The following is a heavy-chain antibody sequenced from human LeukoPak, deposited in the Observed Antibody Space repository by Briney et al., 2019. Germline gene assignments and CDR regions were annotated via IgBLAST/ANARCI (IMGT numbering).Heavy chain of an antibody. D-gene: IGHD6-6*01. Sequence: SETLSLTCAVYGGSFSGYYWSWIRQPPEKGLEWIGEINHSGSTNYNPSLKSRVTISVDTSKNQFSLKLSSVTAADTAVYYCARISARPPYYYYYMDVWGKGTTVTVSS. J-gene: IGHJ6*03. CDR2: INHSGST. CDR1: GGSFSGYY. CDR3: ARISARPPYYYYYMDV. V-gene: IGHV4-34*01.